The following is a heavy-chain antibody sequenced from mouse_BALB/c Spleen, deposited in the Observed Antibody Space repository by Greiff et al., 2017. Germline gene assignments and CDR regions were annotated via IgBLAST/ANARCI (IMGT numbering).Heavy chain of an antibody. J-gene: IGHJ2*01. V-gene: IGHV14-3*02. CDR2: IDPANGNT. CDR1: GFNIKDTY. Sequence: DVQLQESGAELVKPGASVTLSCTASGFNIKDTYMHWVKERPEQGLEWIGRIDPANGNTKYDLKFQGKATITADTSSNTAYLQLSSLTSEDTAVYYCARDYYGSRGYWGQGTTLTVSS. D-gene: IGHD1-1*01. CDR3: ARDYYGSRGY.